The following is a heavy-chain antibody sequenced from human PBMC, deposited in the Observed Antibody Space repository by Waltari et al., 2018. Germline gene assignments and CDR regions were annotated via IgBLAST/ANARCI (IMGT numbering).Heavy chain of an antibody. CDR1: GYSFTSYW. CDR3: ARPSPRITMVQGVIGAFDI. J-gene: IGHJ3*02. D-gene: IGHD3-10*01. Sequence: EVQLVQSGAEVKKPGESLKISCKGSGYSFTSYWIGWVRQMPGKGLEWMGIIYPGDSETRYSPSFQGQVTISADKSISTAYLQWSSLKASDTAMYYCARPSPRITMVQGVIGAFDIWGQGTMVTVSS. CDR2: IYPGDSET. V-gene: IGHV5-51*01.